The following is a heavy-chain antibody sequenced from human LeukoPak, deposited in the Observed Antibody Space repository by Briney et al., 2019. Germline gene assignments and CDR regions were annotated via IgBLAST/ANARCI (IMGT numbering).Heavy chain of an antibody. CDR1: GGSFSGYY. V-gene: IGHV4-34*01. Sequence: SETLSLTCAVYGGSFSGYYWSWLRQPPGKGLEWIGEINHSGSTNYNPSLKSRVTISVDTSKNQFSLKLSSVTAADTAVYYCARDRDQSSGSYWEYNWFDPWGQGTLVTVSS. D-gene: IGHD1-26*01. J-gene: IGHJ5*02. CDR2: INHSGST. CDR3: ARDRDQSSGSYWEYNWFDP.